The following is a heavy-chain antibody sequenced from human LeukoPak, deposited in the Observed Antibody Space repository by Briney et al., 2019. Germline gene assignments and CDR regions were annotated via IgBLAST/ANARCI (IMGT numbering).Heavy chain of an antibody. J-gene: IGHJ5*02. D-gene: IGHD3-22*01. V-gene: IGHV1-69*05. CDR2: IIPIFGTA. CDR3: ARKGSVASSGYYYEDWFDP. Sequence: ASVKVSCKASGGTFSSYAINWVRQAPGQGLEWMGRIIPIFGTANYAQKFQGRVTITTDESTSTAYMELSSLRSEDTAVYYCARKGSVASSGYYYEDWFDPWGQGTLVTVSS. CDR1: GGTFSSYA.